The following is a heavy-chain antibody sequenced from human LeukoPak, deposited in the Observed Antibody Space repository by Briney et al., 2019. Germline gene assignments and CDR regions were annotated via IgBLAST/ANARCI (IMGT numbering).Heavy chain of an antibody. Sequence: GGSLRLSCAASGFRLSHSGMHWVRQAPGKGLEWVAVIWYDESGKIYADSVKGRFTISRDIFENTLYLQMNSLRAEDTGLYYCAKAPPYKKYFDYWGQGTLVTVSS. J-gene: IGHJ4*02. CDR1: GFRLSHSG. CDR2: IWYDESGK. V-gene: IGHV3-33*06. CDR3: AKAPPYKKYFDY. D-gene: IGHD1-1*01.